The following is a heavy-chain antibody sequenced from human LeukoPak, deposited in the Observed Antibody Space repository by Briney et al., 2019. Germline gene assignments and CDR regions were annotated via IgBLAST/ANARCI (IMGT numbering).Heavy chain of an antibody. CDR1: GFTFSSYA. Sequence: GGSLRLSCGASGFTFSSYAMVWVRQAPGEGLEWVSGISDSGGSRHYADSVKGRFTISRDNSKNTLYLQVNSLRAEDTAVYFCAKGPKKQMVGSRGYYFDFWGQGTLVTVSS. CDR3: AKGPKKQMVGSRGYYFDF. CDR2: ISDSGGSR. J-gene: IGHJ4*02. V-gene: IGHV3-23*01. D-gene: IGHD6-13*01.